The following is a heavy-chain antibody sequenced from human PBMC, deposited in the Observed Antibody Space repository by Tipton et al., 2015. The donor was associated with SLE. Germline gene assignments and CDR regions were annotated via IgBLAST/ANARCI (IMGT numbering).Heavy chain of an antibody. CDR3: AREGPSWYFYYYMDV. J-gene: IGHJ6*03. CDR1: GFTFSDYY. CDR2: ISFSFSGSTI. D-gene: IGHD2-15*01. Sequence: SLRLSCAASGFTFSDYYMSWIRQAPGKGLEWVSYISFSFSGSTIYYADSVKGRFTISRDNAKNPLYLQMHSLRAEDTAVYYCAREGPSWYFYYYMDVWGKGTTVTVSS. V-gene: IGHV3-11*01.